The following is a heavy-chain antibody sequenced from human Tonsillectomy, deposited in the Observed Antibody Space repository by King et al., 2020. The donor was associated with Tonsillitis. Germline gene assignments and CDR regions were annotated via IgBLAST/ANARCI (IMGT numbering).Heavy chain of an antibody. D-gene: IGHD4-23*01. V-gene: IGHV4-30-4*01. CDR3: ARARHDYGGDRQAFDI. CDR2: IYYSGST. J-gene: IGHJ3*02. Sequence: VQLQESGPGLVKPSQTLSLTCTVSDGSISGGDYYWSWIRQPPGKGLEWIGYIYYSGSTYYNPSLKSRVTISVDTSKNQFSLKLRSVTAADTAVYYCARARHDYGGDRQAFDIWGQGTLVTVSS. CDR1: DGSISGGDYY.